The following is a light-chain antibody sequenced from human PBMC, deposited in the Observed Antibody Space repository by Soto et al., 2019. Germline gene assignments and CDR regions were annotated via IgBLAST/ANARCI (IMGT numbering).Light chain of an antibody. J-gene: IGKJ3*01. CDR2: DGS. Sequence: EIVLTQSPATLSLSPGERATLSSRASQSVSSYLAWYQQKPGQAPRLLIYDGSNRATGIPARFSGSGSGTDFTLTISSLEPEDFAVYYCQQRSNWPVTFGPGTKVDIK. V-gene: IGKV3-11*01. CDR1: QSVSSY. CDR3: QQRSNWPVT.